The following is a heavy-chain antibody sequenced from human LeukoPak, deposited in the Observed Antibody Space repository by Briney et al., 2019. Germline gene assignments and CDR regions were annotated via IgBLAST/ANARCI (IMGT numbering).Heavy chain of an antibody. CDR3: ARVYRRSGSVGY. CDR1: GYTFTSYD. Sequence: ASVKVSCKASGYTFTSYDINWVRQAIGQGLEWMGWVNPNSGNTGYAQKFQGRVTITRNTSIGTAYMELSSLRSEDTAVYYCARVYRRSGSVGYWGQGTLVTVSS. V-gene: IGHV1-8*03. D-gene: IGHD5-12*01. J-gene: IGHJ4*02. CDR2: VNPNSGNT.